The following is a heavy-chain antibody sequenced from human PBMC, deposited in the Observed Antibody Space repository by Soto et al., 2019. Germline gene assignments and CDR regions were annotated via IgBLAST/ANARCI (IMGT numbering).Heavy chain of an antibody. D-gene: IGHD5-18*01. Sequence: GGSLRLSCEVSGFSLSRYCMHWVRQAPGKGLEWVAVIWYHGTTKNYADSVKGRFTISRDISKNTVYLQMDSLEVEDTAVYYCARDVDTTSHLNWFDPWGQGVMVTVSS. J-gene: IGHJ5*02. V-gene: IGHV3-33*01. CDR1: GFSLSRYC. CDR3: ARDVDTTSHLNWFDP. CDR2: IWYHGTTK.